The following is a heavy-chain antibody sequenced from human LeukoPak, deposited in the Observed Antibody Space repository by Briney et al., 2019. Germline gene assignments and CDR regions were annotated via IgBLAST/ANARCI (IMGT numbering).Heavy chain of an antibody. Sequence: PGGSLILSCAASGFNFVSYWMNWVRQAPGKGLEWVSSISSSAAYIFYADSLKGRFTISRDDAKNSLYLQMNSLRAEDTAVYYCARSLLGSCTGGTCYIDYYGMDVWGQGTTVTVSS. D-gene: IGHD2-15*01. CDR2: ISSSAAYI. CDR1: GFNFVSYW. V-gene: IGHV3-21*01. J-gene: IGHJ6*02. CDR3: ARSLLGSCTGGTCYIDYYGMDV.